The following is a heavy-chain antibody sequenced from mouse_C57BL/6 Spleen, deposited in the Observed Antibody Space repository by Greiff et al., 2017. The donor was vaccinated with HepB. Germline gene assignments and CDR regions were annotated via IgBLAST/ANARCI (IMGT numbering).Heavy chain of an antibody. J-gene: IGHJ3*01. D-gene: IGHD3-2*02. CDR1: GYAFSSYW. CDR3: GRGDSRGYWLAY. V-gene: IGHV1-80*01. CDR2: IYPGDGDT. Sequence: VQLQQSGAELVKPGASVKISCKASGYAFSSYWMNWVKQRPGKGLEWIGQIYPGDGDTNYNGKLKGKATLTADKSSSTSYMQLSSLTSEDSGVYFGGRGDSRGYWLAYWGRGTLVTVSA.